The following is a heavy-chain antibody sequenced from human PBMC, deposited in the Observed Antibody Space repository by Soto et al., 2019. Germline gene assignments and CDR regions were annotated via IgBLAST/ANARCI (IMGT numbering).Heavy chain of an antibody. CDR3: ARSRSVKMATANFDY. J-gene: IGHJ4*02. V-gene: IGHV1-69*13. CDR2: IIPIFGTA. Sequence: GASVKVSCKASGGTFSSYAISWVRQAPGQGLEWMGGIIPIFGTANYAQKFQGRVTITADESTSTAYMELCSLRSEDTAVYYCARSRSVKMATANFDYWGQGTLVTVSS. CDR1: GGTFSSYA. D-gene: IGHD5-18*01.